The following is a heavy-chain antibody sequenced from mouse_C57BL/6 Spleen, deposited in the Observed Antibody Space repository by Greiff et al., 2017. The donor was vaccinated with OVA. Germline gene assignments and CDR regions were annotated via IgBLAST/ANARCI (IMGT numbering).Heavy chain of an antibody. Sequence: EVKVVESGGGLVKPGGSLKLSCAASGFTFSSYTMSWVRQTPEKRLEWVATISGGGGNTYYPDSVKGRFTISRDNAKNTLYLQMSSLRSEDTALYYCARRGYGPRDSFDYWGQGTTLTVS. V-gene: IGHV5-9*01. D-gene: IGHD1-1*02. CDR2: ISGGGGNT. CDR3: ARRGYGPRDSFDY. J-gene: IGHJ2*01. CDR1: GFTFSSYT.